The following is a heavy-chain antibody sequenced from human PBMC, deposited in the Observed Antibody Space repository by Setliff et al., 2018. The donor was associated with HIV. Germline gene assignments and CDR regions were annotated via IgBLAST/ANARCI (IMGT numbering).Heavy chain of an antibody. Sequence: GGSLRLSCAASGFTIRGYWMDWVRQAPGKGLEWVASINEGGSVRFYVDSVKGRFTISRDNAKNSLYLQMNSLRAEDTAVYYCAKDPGGISGYYEGVESYFDYWGQGTLVTVSS. CDR2: INEGGSVR. CDR3: AKDPGGISGYYEGVESYFDY. CDR1: GFTIRGYW. V-gene: IGHV3-7*01. D-gene: IGHD3-22*01. J-gene: IGHJ4*02.